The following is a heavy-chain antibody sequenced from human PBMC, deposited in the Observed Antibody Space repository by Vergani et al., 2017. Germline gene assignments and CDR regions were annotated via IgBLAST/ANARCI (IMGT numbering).Heavy chain of an antibody. D-gene: IGHD4-11*01. Sequence: QVQLQQWGGGLLKPSETLSLTCVVNGGSFTSYHWTWIRQSPGEGLEWVGEIDHNGRPDYNPSLKSRLTMSVDKSRNQFSLTLNSVTATDKAIYFCARVNTETNGHLYYYYYMDVWVQGTAVTVS. CDR1: GGSFTSYH. CDR3: ARVNTETNGHLYYYYYMDV. CDR2: IDHNGRP. J-gene: IGHJ6*03. V-gene: IGHV4-34*01.